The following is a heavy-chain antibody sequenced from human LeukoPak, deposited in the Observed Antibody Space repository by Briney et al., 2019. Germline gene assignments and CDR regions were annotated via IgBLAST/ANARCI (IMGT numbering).Heavy chain of an antibody. CDR2: ISGSGDNT. J-gene: IGHJ4*02. CDR1: GFTFSTYV. CDR3: ARGSGYDTDFDY. D-gene: IGHD3-9*01. V-gene: IGHV3-23*01. Sequence: GGSLRLSCAASGFTFSTYVMSWVRQAPGKGLEWVSGISGSGDNTYYADSVKGRFTVSRDNSKNTLYLQMNSLRAEDTAIYYCARGSGYDTDFDYWGQGTLVTVSS.